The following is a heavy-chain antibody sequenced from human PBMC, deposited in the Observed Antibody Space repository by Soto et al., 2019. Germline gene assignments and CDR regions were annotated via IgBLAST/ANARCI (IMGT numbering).Heavy chain of an antibody. D-gene: IGHD3-3*01. Sequence: ASVKVSCKASGYTFTSYGISWVRQAPGQGLERMGWISAYNGNTNYAQKLQGRVTMTTDTSTSTAYMELRSLRSDDTAVYYCARYGEIITIFGVVIPSYYGMDVWGQGTTVTVSS. J-gene: IGHJ6*02. CDR2: ISAYNGNT. CDR1: GYTFTSYG. V-gene: IGHV1-18*04. CDR3: ARYGEIITIFGVVIPSYYGMDV.